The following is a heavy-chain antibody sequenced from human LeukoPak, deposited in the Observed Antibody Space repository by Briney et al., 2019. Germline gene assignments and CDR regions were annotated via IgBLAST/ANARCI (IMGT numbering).Heavy chain of an antibody. CDR2: INWNGGST. CDR1: GFTFDDYG. CDR3: AELGITMIGGV. J-gene: IGHJ6*04. Sequence: PGGSLRLSCAASGFTFDDYGMSWVRQAPGKGLEWVSGINWNGGSTGYADSVKGRFTISKDNAKNSLYLRMNSLRAEDTAVYYCAELGITMIGGVWGKGTTVTISS. V-gene: IGHV3-20*04. D-gene: IGHD3-10*02.